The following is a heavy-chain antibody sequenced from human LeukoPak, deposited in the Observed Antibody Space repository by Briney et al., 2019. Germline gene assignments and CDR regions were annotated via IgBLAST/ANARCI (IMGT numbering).Heavy chain of an antibody. CDR1: GDSVSRSSYY. CDR2: IYYIGST. D-gene: IGHD3-22*01. CDR3: VRYYDSTGSFDY. Sequence: PSETLSLTCTVSGDSVSRSSYYWTWIRQPPGKGLEWIGYIYYIGSTNYNPSLQSRLTMSVDTSKNQFSLRLRSVIAADTAVYYCVRYYDSTGSFDYWGQGTLVTVSS. J-gene: IGHJ4*02. V-gene: IGHV4-61*01.